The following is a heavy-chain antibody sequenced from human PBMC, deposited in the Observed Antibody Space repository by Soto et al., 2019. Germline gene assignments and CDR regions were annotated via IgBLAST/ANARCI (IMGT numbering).Heavy chain of an antibody. CDR3: ARGPYSSGYYPVY. CDR1: GGSISSSSYY. D-gene: IGHD6-19*01. V-gene: IGHV4-39*07. CDR2: ISSSGST. J-gene: IGHJ4*02. Sequence: PSETLSLTCTVSGGSISSSSYYWGWIRQPPGKGLEWIGSISSSGSTYYNPSLKSRVTMSGDTSNNEFSLKLWSVTAADTAVYYCARGPYSSGYYPVYWGQGTLVTVSS.